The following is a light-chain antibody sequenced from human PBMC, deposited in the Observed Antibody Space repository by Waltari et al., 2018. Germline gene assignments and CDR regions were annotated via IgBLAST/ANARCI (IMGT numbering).Light chain of an antibody. J-gene: IGLJ2*01. CDR2: DDS. Sequence: SHVLTQPPSASVATGETASIPCGGDNVGSKSVHWYQQKPGQAPLLVVYDDSARPSRIPDRFSASNSGNTATLTISRVENGDEADYYCQVWDTTSDRVVFGGGTKLTVL. CDR1: NVGSKS. V-gene: IGLV3-21*02. CDR3: QVWDTTSDRVV.